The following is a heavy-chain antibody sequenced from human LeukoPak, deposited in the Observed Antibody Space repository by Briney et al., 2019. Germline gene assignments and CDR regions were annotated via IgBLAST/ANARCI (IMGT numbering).Heavy chain of an antibody. Sequence: TSVKVSCKVSGYTLTELSMHWVRQAPGKGLEWMGGFDPEDGETIYAQKFQGRVTMTEDTSTDTAYMELSSLRSEDTAVYYCATTRGGPDDTDLDYWGQGTLVTVSS. CDR2: FDPEDGET. CDR3: ATTRGGPDDTDLDY. J-gene: IGHJ4*02. CDR1: GYTLTELS. V-gene: IGHV1-24*01. D-gene: IGHD1-1*01.